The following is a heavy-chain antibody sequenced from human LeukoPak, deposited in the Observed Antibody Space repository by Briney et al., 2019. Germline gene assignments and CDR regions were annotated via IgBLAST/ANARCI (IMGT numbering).Heavy chain of an antibody. J-gene: IGHJ5*02. D-gene: IGHD1-26*01. V-gene: IGHV4-59*01. CDR1: GGSISSYY. CDR2: IYYSGST. CDR3: ARDKGGSYHWFDP. Sequence: SETLSLTCTVSGGSISSYYWSWIRQPPGKGLEWIGYIYYSGSTNYNPSLKSRVTISVDTSKNQFSLKLSSVTAADTAVYYCARDKGGSYHWFDPWGQGTLVTVSS.